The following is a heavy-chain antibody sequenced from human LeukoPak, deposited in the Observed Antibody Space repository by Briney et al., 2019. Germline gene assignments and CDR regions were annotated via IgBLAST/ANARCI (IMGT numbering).Heavy chain of an antibody. CDR2: IIPVFRTA. D-gene: IGHD5-12*01. Sequence: ASVKVSCKASGGDFSTFGIHWVRQAPGQGFEWMGGIIPVFRTANYAQKWKGRVTTTADESSTTAYMELSSLRSEDTAVYYCARLPLGYTHGHWGQGTLVTVSS. J-gene: IGHJ4*02. V-gene: IGHV1-69*13. CDR3: ARLPLGYTHGH. CDR1: GGDFSTFG.